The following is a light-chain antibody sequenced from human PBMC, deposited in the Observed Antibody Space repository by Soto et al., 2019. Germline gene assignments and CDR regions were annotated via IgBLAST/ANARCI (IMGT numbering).Light chain of an antibody. CDR2: GNT. CDR3: ATWDDNLNGPV. V-gene: IGLV1-40*01. Sequence: QSVLTQPPSVSGAPGQRVTISCTGSSSNIGAGYDVHWYQQFPGTTPKFLIYGNTNRPSGVPDRFSASKSGTSASLDITGLQAEDEAEYFCATWDDNLNGPVFGTGTKVTVL. J-gene: IGLJ1*01. CDR1: SSNIGAGYD.